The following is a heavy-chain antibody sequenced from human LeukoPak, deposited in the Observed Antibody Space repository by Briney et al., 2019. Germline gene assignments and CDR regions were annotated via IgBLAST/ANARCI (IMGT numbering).Heavy chain of an antibody. D-gene: IGHD5-24*01. Sequence: SETLSLTCTVPGGSVNSGSYYWSWIRQPPGKGLEWIGYIYYSGTTNYNPSLKSRVTISVDTSKNQFSLKLDSVTAADTAVYYCARDRRDGYNFFDYWGQGTLVTVSS. V-gene: IGHV4-61*01. CDR1: GGSVNSGSYY. CDR2: IYYSGTT. J-gene: IGHJ4*02. CDR3: ARDRRDGYNFFDY.